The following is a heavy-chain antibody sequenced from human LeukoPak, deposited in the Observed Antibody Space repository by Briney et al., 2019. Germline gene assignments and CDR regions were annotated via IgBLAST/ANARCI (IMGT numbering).Heavy chain of an antibody. J-gene: IGHJ4*02. CDR2: ISYDGSKK. CDR1: GFTFSSYG. Sequence: GGSLRLPCAASGFTFSSYGMHWVRQAPGKGLEWVAVISYDGSKKYYADSVKGRFTISRDNSKSTLYLQMDSLRAEDTAVYYCARDTVIDYWGQGTLVTVSS. D-gene: IGHD4-17*01. CDR3: ARDTVIDY. V-gene: IGHV3-33*05.